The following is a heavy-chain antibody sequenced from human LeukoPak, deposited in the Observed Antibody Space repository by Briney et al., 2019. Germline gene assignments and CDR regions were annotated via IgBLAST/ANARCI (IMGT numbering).Heavy chain of an antibody. V-gene: IGHV3-7*03. CDR1: GFTFRSHA. D-gene: IGHD3-10*01. J-gene: IGHJ6*02. CDR2: IKEDGSEK. CDR3: ARDGLAYYGLGNSRSFALDV. Sequence: GALRLSCVGSGFTFRSHAMSWVRQAPGMGLEWVANIKEDGSEKYYVDSVKGRFTISRDNTKNSLYLQMNSLRAEDMAVYYCARDGLAYYGLGNSRSFALDVWGQGTAVIVSS.